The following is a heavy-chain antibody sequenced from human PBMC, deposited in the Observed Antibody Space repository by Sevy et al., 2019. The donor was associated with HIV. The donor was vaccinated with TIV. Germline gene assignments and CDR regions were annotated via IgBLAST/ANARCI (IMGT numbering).Heavy chain of an antibody. D-gene: IGHD3-22*01. CDR2: IYGGGST. J-gene: IGHJ4*02. CDR1: GFTFISTY. Sequence: GGSLRLSCAASGFTFISTYMNWVRQAPGKGLEGVPVIYGGGSTYYADSVKGRFTISRDNSKNTLYLQMNSLRAEDTAVYYCARDGSGLGSYFDYWGQGTLVTVSS. V-gene: IGHV3-66*01. CDR3: ARDGSGLGSYFDY.